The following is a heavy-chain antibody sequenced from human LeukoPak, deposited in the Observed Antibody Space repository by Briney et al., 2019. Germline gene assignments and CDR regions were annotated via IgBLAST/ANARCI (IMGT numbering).Heavy chain of an antibody. J-gene: IGHJ4*02. V-gene: IGHV3-48*04. CDR1: GFTFSSYA. D-gene: IGHD1-1*01. Sequence: PGGSLRLSCAASGFTFSSYAMSWVRQAPGKGLEWISYIDRSSNTIYYADSVQGRFTISRDSAKNSLYLQMNSLRAEDTAVYFCADNLSRWGQGTLVTVSS. CDR2: IDRSSNTI. CDR3: ADNLSR.